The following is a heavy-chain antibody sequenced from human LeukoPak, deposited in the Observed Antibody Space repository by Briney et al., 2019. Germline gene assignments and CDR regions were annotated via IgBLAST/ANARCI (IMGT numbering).Heavy chain of an antibody. D-gene: IGHD6-19*01. V-gene: IGHV1-2*02. Sequence: ASVKVSCKASGYTFTGYHMHWVRQAPGQGLEWMGWINPNSGGTNYAQKFQGRVTMTRDTSISTAYMELSRLRSDDTAVYYCARLPSYSSGWYYWGQGTLVTVSS. CDR1: GYTFTGYH. J-gene: IGHJ4*02. CDR3: ARLPSYSSGWYY. CDR2: INPNSGGT.